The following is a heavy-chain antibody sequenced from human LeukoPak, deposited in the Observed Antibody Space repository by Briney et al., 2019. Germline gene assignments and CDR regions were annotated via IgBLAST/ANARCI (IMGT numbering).Heavy chain of an antibody. V-gene: IGHV3-30*03. CDR1: GFAFSTYA. Sequence: PGGSLRLSCSASGFAFSTYAMHWVRQAPGKGLEWVAVISYDGSYKDYGDPVKGRFTLSRDNSKSTVLLEMSSLRAEDTAVYHCARARLQWEVRYPRFDSWGQGTLVTVSS. CDR3: ARARLQWEVRYPRFDS. CDR2: ISYDGSYK. D-gene: IGHD1-26*01. J-gene: IGHJ4*02.